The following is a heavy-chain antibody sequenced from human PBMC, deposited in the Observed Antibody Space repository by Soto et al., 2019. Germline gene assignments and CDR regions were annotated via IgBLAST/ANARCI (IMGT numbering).Heavy chain of an antibody. CDR3: ARGTVATRYYYMDV. Sequence: ASVKVSCKASGYTFTSYYMHWVRQAPGQRLEWMGIINASNGNTSYSQKFQGRVTITRDTSASTAYMELSSLRSEDTAVYYCARGTVATRYYYMDVWGKGTTVTVSS. J-gene: IGHJ6*03. CDR2: INASNGNT. V-gene: IGHV1-3*01. D-gene: IGHD5-12*01. CDR1: GYTFTSYY.